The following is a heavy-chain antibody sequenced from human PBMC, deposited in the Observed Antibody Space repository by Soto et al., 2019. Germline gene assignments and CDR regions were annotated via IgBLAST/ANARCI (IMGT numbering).Heavy chain of an antibody. D-gene: IGHD3-9*01. J-gene: IGHJ6*02. Sequence: QVQLQESGPGLVKPSQTLSLTCTVSGGSISSGGYYWSWIRQHPGKGLEWIGYIYYSGSTYYNPSLQSRVNLSVDTSKNHFSLKLSSVTAADTAVYYCARDRGGRRYFGWDAKYGHYFGMDVWCEGPTVTVSS. CDR3: ARDRGGRRYFGWDAKYGHYFGMDV. V-gene: IGHV4-31*03. CDR1: GGSISSGGYY. CDR2: IYYSGST.